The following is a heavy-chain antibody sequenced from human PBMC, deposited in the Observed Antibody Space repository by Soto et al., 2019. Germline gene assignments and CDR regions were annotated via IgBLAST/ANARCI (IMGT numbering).Heavy chain of an antibody. D-gene: IGHD1-1*01. CDR1: GITLSNAW. Sequence: EVQLAESGGGLVEPGGSLRLSCAGSGITLSNAWMNWVRQAAGKGLEWVGRIRSKGDGGATEYAAPVKGRFTFSRDDSENTLFLQMSALKPEDTAVYFCTSTRPGTNVFDIWGPGTMVIVSS. CDR3: TSTRPGTNVFDI. V-gene: IGHV3-15*01. J-gene: IGHJ3*02. CDR2: IRSKGDGGAT.